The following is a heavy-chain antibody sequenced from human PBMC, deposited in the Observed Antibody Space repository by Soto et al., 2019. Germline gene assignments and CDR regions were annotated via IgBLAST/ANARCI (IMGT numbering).Heavy chain of an antibody. D-gene: IGHD1-7*01. CDR1: GYPFTSYS. CDR2: ISVYNGNT. CDR3: ARDGVAGTTGISAY. J-gene: IGHJ4*02. V-gene: IGHV1-18*01. Sequence: ASVKVSCKASGYPFTSYSITWVRQAPGQGLEWMGWISVYNGNTKYAQDFQGRVTMTTDTSTSTAYMELRSLRSDDTAVYYCARDGVAGTTGISAYWGQGTLVTVS.